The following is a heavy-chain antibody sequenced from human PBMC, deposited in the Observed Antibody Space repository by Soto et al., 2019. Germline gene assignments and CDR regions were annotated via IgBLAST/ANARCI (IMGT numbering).Heavy chain of an antibody. CDR2: ISGSGGST. CDR1: GFTFSSYA. CDR3: AKQGYDFWSGYETLLFYFDY. Sequence: AGSLRLSCAASGFTFSSYAMSWVRQAPGKGLEWVSAISGSGGSTYYADSVKGRFTISRDNSKNTLYLQMNSLRAEDTAVYYCAKQGYDFWSGYETLLFYFDYWGQGTLVTVSS. J-gene: IGHJ4*02. D-gene: IGHD3-3*01. V-gene: IGHV3-23*01.